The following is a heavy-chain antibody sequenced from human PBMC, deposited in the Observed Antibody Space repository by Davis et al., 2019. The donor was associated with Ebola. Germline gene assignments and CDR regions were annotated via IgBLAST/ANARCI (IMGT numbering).Heavy chain of an antibody. D-gene: IGHD4-11*01. CDR3: ARGPTTVTDWFDP. Sequence: PGGSLRLSCAASGFTFSSFGMHWVRQAPGKGLQWLALIYYNGNDKFYADSVKGRFTISRDNSRNTVFLQMNSLRTADTAVYFCARGPTTVTDWFDPWGQGTLVTVSS. V-gene: IGHV3-33*01. CDR2: IYYNGNDK. J-gene: IGHJ5*02. CDR1: GFTFSSFG.